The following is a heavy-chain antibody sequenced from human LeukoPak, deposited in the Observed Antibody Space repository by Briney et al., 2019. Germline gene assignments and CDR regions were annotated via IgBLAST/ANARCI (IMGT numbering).Heavy chain of an antibody. CDR1: GFTVSSNY. V-gene: IGHV3-53*01. Sequence: GGSLRLSCAASGFTVSSNYMNWVRQAPGKGLEWVSVIYSGGSTYYADSVKGRFTISRDNSKNTLYLQMNSLRAEDTAVYYCAREAVTRNYFDFWGQGTLVTVSS. J-gene: IGHJ4*02. CDR2: IYSGGST. CDR3: AREAVTRNYFDF. D-gene: IGHD4-17*01.